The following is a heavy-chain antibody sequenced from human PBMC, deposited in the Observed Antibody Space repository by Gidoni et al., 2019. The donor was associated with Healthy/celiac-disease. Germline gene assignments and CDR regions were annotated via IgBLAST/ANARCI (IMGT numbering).Heavy chain of an antibody. CDR1: GGSISSSSYY. J-gene: IGHJ6*04. Sequence: QLQLQESGPGLVKPSETLSLTCTVSGGSISSSSYYRGWIRQPPGKGLEWIGSIYYSGSTYYNPSLKSRVTISVDTSKNQFSLKLSSVTAADTAVYYCARDVLGYCSGGSCAFSAYYYGMDVWGKGTTVTVSS. V-gene: IGHV4-39*01. D-gene: IGHD2-15*01. CDR2: IYYSGST. CDR3: ARDVLGYCSGGSCAFSAYYYGMDV.